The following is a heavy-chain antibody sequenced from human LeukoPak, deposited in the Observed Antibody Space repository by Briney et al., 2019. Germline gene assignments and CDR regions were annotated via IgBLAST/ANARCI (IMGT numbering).Heavy chain of an antibody. V-gene: IGHV1-18*01. CDR1: GYTFTSYG. D-gene: IGHD6-19*01. Sequence: ASVKVSCRASGYTFTSYGISWVRQAPGQGLEWMGWISAYNGNTNYAQKLQGRVTMTTDTSTSTAYMELRSLRSDDTAVYYCAREMYSSGWYFFDYWGQGTLVTVSS. CDR3: AREMYSSGWYFFDY. CDR2: ISAYNGNT. J-gene: IGHJ4*02.